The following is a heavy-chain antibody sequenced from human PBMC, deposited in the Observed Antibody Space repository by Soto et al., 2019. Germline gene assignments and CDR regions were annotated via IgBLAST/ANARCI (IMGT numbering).Heavy chain of an antibody. CDR3: ATVYTAAWSTHNYYYMDV. J-gene: IGHJ6*03. V-gene: IGHV1-3*01. CDR1: GYTFTSYA. CDR2: INAGNGNT. Sequence: ASVKVCCKASGYTFTSYAMHWVRQAPGQRLEWMGWINAGNGNTKYSQKFQGRVTITRDTSTNTAYMELSSLRSEDTAVYYCATVYTAAWSTHNYYYMDVWGKGTTVTVSS. D-gene: IGHD3-16*01.